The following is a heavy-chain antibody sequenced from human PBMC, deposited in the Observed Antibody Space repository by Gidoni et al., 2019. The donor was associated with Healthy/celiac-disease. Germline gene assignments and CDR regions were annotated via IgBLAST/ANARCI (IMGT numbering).Heavy chain of an antibody. Sequence: QVRLVESGGGVVQPGKSLRLSCAAAGFTFSSYGMHWVRQALGKGLEWVAVISYDGSNKYYADSVKGRFTISRDNSKNTLYLQMNSLRAEDTAVYYCAKDFHPKSGYGGNSGAIFWGQGYFDYWGQGTLVTVSS. CDR1: GFTFSSYG. CDR3: AKDFHPKSGYGGNSGAIFWGQGYFDY. J-gene: IGHJ4*02. D-gene: IGHD3-9*01. CDR2: ISYDGSNK. V-gene: IGHV3-30*18.